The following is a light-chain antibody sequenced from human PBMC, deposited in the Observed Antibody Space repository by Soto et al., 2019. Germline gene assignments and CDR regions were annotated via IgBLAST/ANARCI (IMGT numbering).Light chain of an antibody. Sequence: DIQMTQSPSSLSASVGDTFSITCRASQSVSRFLAWYQQKPGKAPKVMISDASNLESGVPSRFSGSGSGTDFTLTISSLQPEDFATYYCQQSYNTPMITFGQGTRLEIK. CDR3: QQSYNTPMIT. J-gene: IGKJ5*01. CDR2: DAS. CDR1: QSVSRF. V-gene: IGKV1-39*01.